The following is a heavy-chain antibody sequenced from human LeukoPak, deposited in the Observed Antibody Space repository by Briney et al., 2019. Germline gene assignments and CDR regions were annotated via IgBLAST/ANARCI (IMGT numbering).Heavy chain of an antibody. CDR3: AKETTGYFDY. CDR2: ISYDGSNK. J-gene: IGHJ4*02. D-gene: IGHD4-17*01. Sequence: GMSLRLSCAASGFTFSSYGMHWVRQAPGKGLEWVAVISYDGSNKYYADSVKGRFTISRDNSKNTLYLQMNSLRAEDTAVYYCAKETTGYFDYWGQGTLVTVSS. CDR1: GFTFSSYG. V-gene: IGHV3-30*18.